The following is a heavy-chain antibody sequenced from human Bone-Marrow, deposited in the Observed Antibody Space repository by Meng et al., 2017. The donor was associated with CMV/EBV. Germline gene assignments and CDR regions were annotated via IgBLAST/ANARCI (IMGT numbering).Heavy chain of an antibody. CDR1: GFTFSSYW. CDR3: ARVDTAMGAFDI. J-gene: IGHJ3*02. CDR2: INSDGSST. V-gene: IGHV3-74*01. Sequence: GESLKISCAASGFTFSSYWMHWVRQAPGKGLVWVSRINSDGSSTSYADSVKGRFTISRDNAKNTLYLQMNSLRAEDTAVYYRARVDTAMGAFDIWGQGTMVTVSS. D-gene: IGHD5-18*01.